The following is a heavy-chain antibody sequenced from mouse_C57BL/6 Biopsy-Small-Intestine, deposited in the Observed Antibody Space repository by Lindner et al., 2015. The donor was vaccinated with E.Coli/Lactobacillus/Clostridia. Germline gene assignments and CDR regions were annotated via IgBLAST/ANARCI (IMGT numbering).Heavy chain of an antibody. CDR1: GFTFSDYG. D-gene: IGHD1-1*01. Sequence: VQLQESGGGLVKPGGSXKLSCAASGFTFSDYGMHWVRQAPEKGLEWVAYITSVSNTIYYADTVKGRFTISRDNAKNTLFLQMTSLRSEDTAMYYCTREDYGSTYGWYFDVWGTGTTVTVSS. V-gene: IGHV5-17*01. CDR2: ITSVSNTI. J-gene: IGHJ1*03. CDR3: TREDYGSTYGWYFDV.